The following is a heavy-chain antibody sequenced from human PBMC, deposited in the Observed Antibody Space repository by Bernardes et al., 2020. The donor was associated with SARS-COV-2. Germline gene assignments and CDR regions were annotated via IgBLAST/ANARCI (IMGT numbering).Heavy chain of an antibody. CDR2: INPNSGGP. V-gene: IGHV1-2*02. Sequence: ASVKVSCKASEYTFTDYYIHWVRQAPGQGLEWMGRINPNSGGPKYAQKFQGRVTMTRDTSISTAYMELSRLTSDDSAVYYCARGFKWQPLGFSWDYWGQGTLVTVSS. D-gene: IGHD1-26*01. J-gene: IGHJ4*02. CDR3: ARGFKWQPLGFSWDY. CDR1: EYTFTDYY.